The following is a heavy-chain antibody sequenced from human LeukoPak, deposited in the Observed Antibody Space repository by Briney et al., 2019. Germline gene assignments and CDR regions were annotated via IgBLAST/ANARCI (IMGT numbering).Heavy chain of an antibody. V-gene: IGHV4-4*09. J-gene: IGHJ4*02. CDR1: GGSISSYY. Sequence: SETLSLTCTVSGGSISSYYWSWIRQPPGKGLEWIGYIYTSGSTNYNPPLKSRVTISVDTSKNQFSLKLSSVTAADTAVYYCARGSRDWGQGTLVTVSS. CDR2: IYTSGST. D-gene: IGHD2/OR15-2a*01. CDR3: ARGSRD.